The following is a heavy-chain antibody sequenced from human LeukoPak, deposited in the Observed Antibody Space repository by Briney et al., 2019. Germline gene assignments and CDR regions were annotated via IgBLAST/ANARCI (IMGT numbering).Heavy chain of an antibody. CDR1: GGSISSYY. Sequence: SETLSLTCTVSGGSISSYYWSWIRQPPGKGLEWIGYMYYSGSTNYNPSLRSRVTMSIDTSKNQFPLKLSSVTAADTAVYYCARSITGTMVYFDYWGQGTLVTVSS. CDR2: MYYSGST. D-gene: IGHD1-7*01. J-gene: IGHJ4*02. V-gene: IGHV4-59*08. CDR3: ARSITGTMVYFDY.